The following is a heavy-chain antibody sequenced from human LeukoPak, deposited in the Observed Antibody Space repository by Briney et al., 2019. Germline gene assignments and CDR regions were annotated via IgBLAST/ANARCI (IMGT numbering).Heavy chain of an antibody. CDR3: AREGAYDFWSGYYYYYYMDV. CDR2: IKQDGSEK. V-gene: IGHV3-7*01. J-gene: IGHJ6*03. CDR1: GFTFSSYW. D-gene: IGHD3-3*01. Sequence: GGSLRVSCAASGFTFSSYWMSWVRQAPGKGLEWVANIKQDGSEKYYVDSVKGRFTISRDNAKNSLYLQMNSLRAEDTAVYYGAREGAYDFWSGYYYYYYMDVWGKGTTVTVSS.